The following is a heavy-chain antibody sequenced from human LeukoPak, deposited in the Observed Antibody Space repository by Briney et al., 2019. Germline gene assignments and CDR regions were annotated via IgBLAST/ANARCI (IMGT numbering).Heavy chain of an antibody. CDR2: IRYDGSNK. CDR3: AKDLIRSGRSLSELVT. Sequence: GGSLRLSCAASGFTFSSYGMHWVRQAPGKGLEWVAFIRYDGSNKYYADSVKGRFTISRDNSKNTLYLQMNSLRAEDTAVYYCAKDLIRSGRSLSELVTWGQGNLVTVSS. V-gene: IGHV3-30*02. CDR1: GFTFSSYG. J-gene: IGHJ5*02. D-gene: IGHD6-13*01.